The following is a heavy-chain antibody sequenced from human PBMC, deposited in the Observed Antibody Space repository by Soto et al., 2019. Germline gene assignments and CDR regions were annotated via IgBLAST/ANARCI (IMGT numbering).Heavy chain of an antibody. CDR3: ARGPGYYFDY. Sequence: EVQLVESGGGLVQPGGSLRLSCAASGFTFSSYAMHWVRQAPGKGLEYVSALSSNGGSTYYANSVKGKLTISRDNSKNTRYLQMGSLRAEDMAVYYCARGPGYYFDYWGQGTLVTVSS. CDR2: LSSNGGST. J-gene: IGHJ4*02. CDR1: GFTFSSYA. V-gene: IGHV3-64*01.